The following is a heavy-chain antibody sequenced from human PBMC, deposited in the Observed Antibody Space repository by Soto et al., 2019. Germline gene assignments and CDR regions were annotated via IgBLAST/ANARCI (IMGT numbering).Heavy chain of an antibody. CDR2: IKSKTDGGTT. V-gene: IGHV3-15*01. CDR3: TSPGIAAAGDDY. J-gene: IGHJ4*02. CDR1: GFTFSNAW. D-gene: IGHD6-13*01. Sequence: EVQLVESGGGLVKPGGSLRLSCAASGFTFSNAWMSWVRQAPGKGLEWVGRIKSKTDGGTTDYAAPVKGRFTISREDSKNTLYLQMNSLKTEDTAVYYCTSPGIAAAGDDYWGQGTLVTVSS.